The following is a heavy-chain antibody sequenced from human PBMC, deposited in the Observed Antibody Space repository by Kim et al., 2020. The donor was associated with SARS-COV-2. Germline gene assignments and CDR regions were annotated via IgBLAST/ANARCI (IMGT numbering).Heavy chain of an antibody. J-gene: IGHJ6*02. CDR2: INHSGST. CDR3: ARREGPGSYYNVYYYYGMDV. D-gene: IGHD3-10*01. Sequence: SETLSLTCAVYGGSFSGYYWSWIRQPPGKGLEWIGEINHSGSTNYNPSLKSRVTISVDTSKNQFSLKLSSVTAADTAVYYCARREGPGSYYNVYYYYGMDVWGQGTTVTVSS. CDR1: GGSFSGYY. V-gene: IGHV4-34*01.